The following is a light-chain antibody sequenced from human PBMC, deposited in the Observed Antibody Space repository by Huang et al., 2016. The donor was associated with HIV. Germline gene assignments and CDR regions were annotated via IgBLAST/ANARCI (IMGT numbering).Light chain of an antibody. J-gene: IGKJ4*01. CDR2: DAS. V-gene: IGKV1-33*01. CDR1: QDITNF. CDR3: QQYDQYPFT. Sequence: DIQMTQSPSSLSASVGDRVTITCQAGQDITNFLNWYQQKPGKAPKVLMYDASTLERGVPSRFSGSGSGTDFSFTISSLQPEDIATYYCQQYDQYPFTFGGGTKVEI.